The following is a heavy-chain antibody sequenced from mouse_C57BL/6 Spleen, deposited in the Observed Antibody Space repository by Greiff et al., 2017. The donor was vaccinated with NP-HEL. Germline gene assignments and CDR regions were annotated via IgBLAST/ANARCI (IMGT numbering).Heavy chain of an antibody. Sequence: QVQLQQPGAELVMPGASVKLSCKASGYTFTSYWMHWVKQRPGQGLEWIGEIDPSDSYTNYNQKFKGKSTLTVDKSSSTAYMQLSSLTSEDSAVYYCARAGTVVARPDVWGTGTTVTVSS. V-gene: IGHV1-69*01. CDR3: ARAGTVVARPDV. J-gene: IGHJ1*03. D-gene: IGHD1-1*01. CDR1: GYTFTSYW. CDR2: IDPSDSYT.